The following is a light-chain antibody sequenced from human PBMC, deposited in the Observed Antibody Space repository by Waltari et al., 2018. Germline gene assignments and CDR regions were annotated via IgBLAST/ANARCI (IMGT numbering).Light chain of an antibody. Sequence: QLVLTQSPSASASLGASVKLTCTLSSGHSTNIIAWLQQQPEKGPRYLMNVKSAGSHTTGVGIPSRFSGASSGAERYLTISSLQSEDEADYYCQTGGHGTWVFGGGTRLTVL. CDR3: QTGGHGTWV. J-gene: IGLJ3*02. CDR1: SGHSTNI. V-gene: IGLV4-69*01. CDR2: VKSAGSH.